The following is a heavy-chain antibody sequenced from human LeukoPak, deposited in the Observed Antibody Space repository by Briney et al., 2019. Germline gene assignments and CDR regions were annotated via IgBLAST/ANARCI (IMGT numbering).Heavy chain of an antibody. V-gene: IGHV4-59*12. Sequence: SETLSLTCTVSGGSISDYYWTWIRQSPGTGLEGIGYMDYSGSTAYNPSLKSRVTISIDTSKKQISLELSSVTAADTAMYYCARETYNDFSRWFDPWGQGTLVTVSS. D-gene: IGHD3-3*01. CDR1: GGSISDYY. CDR2: MDYSGST. J-gene: IGHJ5*02. CDR3: ARETYNDFSRWFDP.